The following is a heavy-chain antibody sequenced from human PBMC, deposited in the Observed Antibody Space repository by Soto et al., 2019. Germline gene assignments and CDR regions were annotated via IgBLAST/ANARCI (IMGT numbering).Heavy chain of an antibody. CDR2: IYWNNDS. CDR1: GFSLSTSGVG. V-gene: IGHV2-5*01. Sequence: QITLKESGPTLVKPTQTLTLTCTFSGFSLSTSGVGVGWIRQAPGKALEWLAMIYWNNDSRYSPSLNTRLTVTKDTSKNQVALTMTNMDPVDTATYYCIHRRGFGEFDFWGQGTLVTVSS. J-gene: IGHJ4*02. D-gene: IGHD3-10*01. CDR3: IHRRGFGEFDF.